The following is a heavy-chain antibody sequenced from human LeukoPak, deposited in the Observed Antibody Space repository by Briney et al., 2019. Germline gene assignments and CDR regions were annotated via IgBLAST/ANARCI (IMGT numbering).Heavy chain of an antibody. CDR3: TRTVATRGVRYFDY. D-gene: IGHD5-12*01. J-gene: IGHJ4*02. CDR2: IRSKAYGGTT. V-gene: IGHV3-49*04. Sequence: GGSLRLSCAASGFTFSSYAMSWVRQAPGKGLEWVGFIRSKAYGGTTEYAASVKGRFTISRDDSKSIAYLQMNSLKTEDTAVYYCTRTVATRGVRYFDYWGQGTLVTVSS. CDR1: GFTFSSYA.